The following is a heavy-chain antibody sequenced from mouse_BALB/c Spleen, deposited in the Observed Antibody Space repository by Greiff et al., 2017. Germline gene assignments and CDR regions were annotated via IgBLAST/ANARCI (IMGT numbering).Heavy chain of an antibody. CDR2: IWTGGGT. V-gene: IGHV2-9-2*01. J-gene: IGHJ4*01. CDR1: GFSLTSYD. D-gene: IGHD2-2*01. Sequence: QVQLKQSGPGLVAPSQSLSITCTVSGFSLTSYDISWIRQPPGKGLEWLGVIWTGGGTNYNSAFMSRLSISKDNSKSQVFLKMNSLQTDDTAIYYCVRGGYDLYAMDYWGQGTSVTVSS. CDR3: VRGGYDLYAMDY.